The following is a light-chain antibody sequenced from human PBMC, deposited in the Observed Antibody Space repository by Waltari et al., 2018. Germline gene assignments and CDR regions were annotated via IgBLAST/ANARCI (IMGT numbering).Light chain of an antibody. CDR2: DVI. V-gene: IGLV2-14*02. J-gene: IGLJ1*01. Sequence: QSALTQPASVSGSPGQSITIPRTGSNSDVGSFNLLSWYQQHPGNAPKLIIYDVIHRPAGVSNLFSRSKSAHTASLPTSALHAEYEADYYCSSYTSTRVFYLFGTVTTVIVL. CDR3: SSYTSTRVFYL. CDR1: NSDVGSFNL.